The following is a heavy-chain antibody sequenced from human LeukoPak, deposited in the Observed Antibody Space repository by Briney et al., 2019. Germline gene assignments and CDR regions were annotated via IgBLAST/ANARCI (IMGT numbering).Heavy chain of an antibody. J-gene: IGHJ4*02. CDR2: ITSSGNR. CDR3: AKGDYGDCY. Sequence: GGSLRLSCAASGFTFSNYAMAWVRQAPGKGLEWVSSITSSGNRYYADSVKGRFTISRGNSKNTVYMQMTSLRAEDTAVYYCAKGDYGDCYWGQGTLVTVSS. V-gene: IGHV3-23*01. CDR1: GFTFSNYA. D-gene: IGHD4-17*01.